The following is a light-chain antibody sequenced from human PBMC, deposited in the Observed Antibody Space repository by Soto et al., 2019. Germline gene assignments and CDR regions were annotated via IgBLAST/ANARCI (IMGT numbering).Light chain of an antibody. J-gene: IGKJ4*01. CDR2: AAF. V-gene: IGKV1-39*01. CDR1: QSITRY. CDR3: QKYNSAPRT. Sequence: DIQMTQSPSSLSASVGDRVTIICRASQSITRYLNWYQQKPGKAPKLLIYAAFSLQSGVPSRFSGSGSGTDFTLTISSLQPEDVATYYCQKYNSAPRTFGGGTKVEIK.